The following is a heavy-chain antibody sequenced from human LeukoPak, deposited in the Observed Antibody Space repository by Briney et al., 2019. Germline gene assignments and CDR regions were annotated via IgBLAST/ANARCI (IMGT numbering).Heavy chain of an antibody. D-gene: IGHD2-2*01. CDR1: GFTFRTYW. J-gene: IGHJ4*02. V-gene: IGHV3-7*01. Sequence: GGSLRLSCAASGFTFRTYWMSWVRQAPGKGLEWVANIKQDGSEKYYVGSVRGRFTISRDNAKNSLYLQMNSLRAEDTAVYYCASPRRGVPEALRGQGTLVTVSS. CDR2: IKQDGSEK. CDR3: ASPRRGVPEAL.